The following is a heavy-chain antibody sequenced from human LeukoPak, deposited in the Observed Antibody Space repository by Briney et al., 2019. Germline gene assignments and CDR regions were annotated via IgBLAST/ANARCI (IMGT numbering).Heavy chain of an antibody. D-gene: IGHD3-22*01. CDR3: ARSPMIVVAFDAFDI. V-gene: IGHV1-18*01. CDR1: GYTFTSYG. CDR2: ISAYNGNT. Sequence: AAVKVSCKASGYTFTSYGISWVRQAPGQGLEWMGWISAYNGNTNYAQKLQGRVTMTTDTSTSTAYMELRSLSSDDTAVYYCARSPMIVVAFDAFDIWGLGTMLTVSS. J-gene: IGHJ3*02.